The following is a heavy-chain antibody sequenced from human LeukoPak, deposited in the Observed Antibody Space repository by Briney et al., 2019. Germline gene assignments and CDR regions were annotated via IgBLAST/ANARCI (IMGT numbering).Heavy chain of an antibody. D-gene: IGHD1-26*01. CDR2: INKSGGGT. V-gene: IGHV3-11*05. J-gene: IGHJ4*02. Sequence: GGSLRLSCAASGFTFSDYYMIWIRQAPGKGLEWVSYINKSGGGTNFEDSVKGRFTISRENAKNSVYLQMNSLRADDTAVYYCARGRQSGRPLDYWGQGTLVSVS. CDR1: GFTFSDYY. CDR3: ARGRQSGRPLDY.